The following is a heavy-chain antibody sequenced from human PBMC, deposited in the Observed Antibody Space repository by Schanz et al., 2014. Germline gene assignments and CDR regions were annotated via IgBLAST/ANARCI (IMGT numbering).Heavy chain of an antibody. CDR3: AKGRFGELSAFDI. D-gene: IGHD3-10*01. Sequence: EVQLVESGGDLVQPGGSLRLSCSASGFTFSTFAMHWVRQAPGKGLEYISAISNNGDSTYYADSVKDRFTISRDNSKNTLFLQMSSLRAEDTAVYYCAKGRFGELSAFDIWGRGTMVTVSS. V-gene: IGHV3-64D*06. J-gene: IGHJ3*02. CDR1: GFTFSTFA. CDR2: ISNNGDST.